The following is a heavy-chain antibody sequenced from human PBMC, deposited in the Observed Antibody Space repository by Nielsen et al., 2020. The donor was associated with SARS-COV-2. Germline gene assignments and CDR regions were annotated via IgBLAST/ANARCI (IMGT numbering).Heavy chain of an antibody. J-gene: IGHJ4*02. CDR1: GGTFNNYG. CDR2: IIPIYGTT. CDR3: ARDHLGLYFFDY. V-gene: IGHV1-18*01. Sequence: ASVKVSCKASGGTFNNYGISWVRQAPGQGFEWMGEIIPIYGTTNYAQKLQGRVAMTTDTPTSTVYMELRSLRSDDTAVYYCARDHLGLYFFDYWGQGTLVTVSS. D-gene: IGHD3/OR15-3a*01.